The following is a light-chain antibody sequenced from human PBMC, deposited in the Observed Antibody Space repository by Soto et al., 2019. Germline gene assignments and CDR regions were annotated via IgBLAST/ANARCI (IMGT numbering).Light chain of an antibody. CDR3: QQSYSTLFT. V-gene: IGKV1-39*01. CDR2: AAS. J-gene: IGKJ3*01. Sequence: DIQMTQSPSSLSASVGASVPITCRASQSISSYLNGFQQKPGKAPKLLIYAASSLQSGVPSRFSGSGSGTDFTLTISSLQPEDFATYYCQQSYSTLFTFGPGTKVDIK. CDR1: QSISSY.